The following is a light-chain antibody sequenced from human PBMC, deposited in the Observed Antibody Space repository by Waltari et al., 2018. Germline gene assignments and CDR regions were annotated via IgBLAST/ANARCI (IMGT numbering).Light chain of an antibody. Sequence: SYELTQAPSVSVSPGQTASIPCPGDKLGVKYLNWYQHKPGQSPVLVIYQNSKRRPGIPERFSGSISRKTATLTISAAQAMDEADYYCQAWDSGTVVFGGGTKLTVL. CDR3: QAWDSGTVV. CDR1: KLGVKY. CDR2: QNS. J-gene: IGLJ2*01. V-gene: IGLV3-1*01.